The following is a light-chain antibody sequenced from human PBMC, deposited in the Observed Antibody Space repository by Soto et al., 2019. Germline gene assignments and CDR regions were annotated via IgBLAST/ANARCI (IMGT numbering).Light chain of an antibody. Sequence: QSALTQPPSASGSPGQSVTISCTGTSSDVGGYDYVSWYQQYPGKAPRLMIYGVTKRPSGVPDRFSGSKSGNTASLTVSGLQAEDEADHYCCSYANTKSYVFGTGTKVTVL. CDR2: GVT. CDR1: SSDVGGYDY. CDR3: CSYANTKSYV. J-gene: IGLJ1*01. V-gene: IGLV2-8*01.